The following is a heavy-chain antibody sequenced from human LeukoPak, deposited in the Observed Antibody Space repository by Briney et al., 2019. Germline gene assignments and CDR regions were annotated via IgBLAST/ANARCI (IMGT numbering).Heavy chain of an antibody. V-gene: IGHV4-4*07. D-gene: IGHD7-27*01. Sequence: SETLSLTCTVSGGSIGTYYWSWIRQPAGKGLEWIGRIFTTGGANYNPSLKSRVTMSLDASKNLFSLKLNSVTAADTAVYYCVRDGPSWGLLWGQGALVTVSS. CDR2: IFTTGGA. CDR1: GGSIGTYY. J-gene: IGHJ4*02. CDR3: VRDGPSWGLL.